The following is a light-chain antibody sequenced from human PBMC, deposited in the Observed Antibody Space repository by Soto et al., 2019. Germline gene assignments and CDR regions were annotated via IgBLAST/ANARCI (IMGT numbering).Light chain of an antibody. CDR2: VNSDGSH. Sequence: QLVLTQSPSASASLGASVKLTCTLSSGHNTYAIAWHQQRPEKGPRYLMKVNSDGSHTKGDGIPDRFSGSSSGAERYLTISGLQSEDEADYYCQTGGTGIVVFGGGTKLTVL. J-gene: IGLJ2*01. V-gene: IGLV4-69*01. CDR3: QTGGTGIVV. CDR1: SGHNTYA.